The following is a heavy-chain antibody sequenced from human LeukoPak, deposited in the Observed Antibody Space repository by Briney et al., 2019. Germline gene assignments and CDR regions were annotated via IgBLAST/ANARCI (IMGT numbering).Heavy chain of an antibody. CDR1: GGSISSYY. V-gene: IGHV4-4*07. Sequence: SETLSLTCTVSGGSISSYYWSWIRQPAGKGLEWIGRIYTSGSTNYSPSLKSRVTMSVDTSKNQFSLKLSSVTAADTAVYYCARDMRFGESGVMYPEPFDYWGQGTLVTVSS. J-gene: IGHJ4*02. D-gene: IGHD3-10*01. CDR2: IYTSGST. CDR3: ARDMRFGESGVMYPEPFDY.